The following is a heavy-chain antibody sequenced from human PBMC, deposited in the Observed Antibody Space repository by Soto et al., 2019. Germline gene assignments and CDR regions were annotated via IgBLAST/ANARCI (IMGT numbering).Heavy chain of an antibody. CDR2: ISGSGGST. CDR1: GFTFSSYA. D-gene: IGHD3-22*01. CDR3: AKAVYYYDSSGSNFDI. V-gene: IGHV3-23*01. J-gene: IGHJ3*02. Sequence: PGGSLRLSCAASGFTFSSYAMSWVRQAPGKGLEWVSAISGSGGSTYYADSVKGRFTISRDNSKNTLYLQMNSLRAEDTAVYYCAKAVYYYDSSGSNFDIWGQGTMVTVSS.